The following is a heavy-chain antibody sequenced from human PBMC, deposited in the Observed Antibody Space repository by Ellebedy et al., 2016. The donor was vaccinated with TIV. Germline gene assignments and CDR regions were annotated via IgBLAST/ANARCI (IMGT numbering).Heavy chain of an antibody. CDR1: NGSFSSYY. CDR3: ARFRPHCFSDNCYLNAFEY. D-gene: IGHD1-1*01. J-gene: IGHJ3*01. CDR2: IFMSGSM. V-gene: IGHV4-4*07. Sequence: SETLSLXXTVSNGSFSSYYWSWIRQSAGKGLEWIGRIFMSGSMTYNPSFKSRISMSVDTSNNQVSLNLRSVTAADTAVYYCARFRPHCFSDNCYLNAFEYWGHGTVVTVSS.